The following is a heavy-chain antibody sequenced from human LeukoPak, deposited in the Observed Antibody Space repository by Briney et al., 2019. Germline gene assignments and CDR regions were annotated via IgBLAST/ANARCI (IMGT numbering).Heavy chain of an antibody. J-gene: IGHJ4*02. CDR1: GFTFDDYA. CDR2: ISWNSGSI. Sequence: GGSLRLSCAASGFTFDDYAMHWVRQAPGKGLEWVSGISWNSGSIGYADSVKGRFIISRDNAKNSLYLQMNSLRAEDTALYYCAKEGGYSGRGYFDYWGQGTLVTVSS. CDR3: AKEGGYSGRGYFDY. D-gene: IGHD5-12*01. V-gene: IGHV3-9*01.